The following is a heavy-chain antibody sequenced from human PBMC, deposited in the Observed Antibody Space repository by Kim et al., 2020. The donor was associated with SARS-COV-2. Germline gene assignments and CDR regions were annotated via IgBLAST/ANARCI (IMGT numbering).Heavy chain of an antibody. CDR3: ARAEYSSSSEWFDP. Sequence: ADSVRGRFTISRDNAKNSLYLQMNSLRAEDTAVYYCARAEYSSSSEWFDPWGQGTLVTVSS. D-gene: IGHD6-6*01. J-gene: IGHJ5*02. V-gene: IGHV3-21*01.